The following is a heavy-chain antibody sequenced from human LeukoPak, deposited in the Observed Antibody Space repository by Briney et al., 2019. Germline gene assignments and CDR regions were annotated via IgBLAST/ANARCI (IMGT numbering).Heavy chain of an antibody. V-gene: IGHV4-30-4*08. Sequence: SETLSLTCTVSGDSISSGDYYWSWIRQPPGKGLEWIGYIYYSGSTYYNPSLKSRVTISVDTSKNQFSLKLSSVTAADTAVYYCAKGGGWTTFDYWGQGTLVTVSS. CDR1: GDSISSGDYY. CDR3: AKGGGWTTFDY. CDR2: IYYSGST. J-gene: IGHJ4*02. D-gene: IGHD6-19*01.